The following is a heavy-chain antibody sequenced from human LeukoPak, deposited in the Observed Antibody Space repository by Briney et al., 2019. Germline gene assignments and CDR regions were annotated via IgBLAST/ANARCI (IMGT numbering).Heavy chain of an antibody. J-gene: IGHJ6*03. D-gene: IGHD3-3*01. Sequence: GGSLRLSCAASGFTFSSYGLHWVRQAPGKGLEWVAVIWYDGSNKYYADSVKGRFTISRDNSKNTLYLQMNSLRAEDTAVYYCAKRGYDFWSGSKKNYYMDVWGKGTTVTVSS. CDR1: GFTFSSYG. V-gene: IGHV3-33*06. CDR2: IWYDGSNK. CDR3: AKRGYDFWSGSKKNYYMDV.